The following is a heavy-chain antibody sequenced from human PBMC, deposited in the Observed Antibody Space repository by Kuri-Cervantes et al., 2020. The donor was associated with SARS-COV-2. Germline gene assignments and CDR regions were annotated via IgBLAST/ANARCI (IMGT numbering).Heavy chain of an antibody. Sequence: GESLKISCAASGFTVSSNYMSWVRQAPGKGLEWVSVIYSCGSTYYADSVKGRFTISRDNSKNTLYLQMNSLRAEDTAVYYCAKDRGYSSSWYTFVGSDYWGQGTLVTVSS. CDR2: IYSCGST. J-gene: IGHJ4*02. CDR1: GFTVSSNY. V-gene: IGHV3-53*01. D-gene: IGHD6-13*01. CDR3: AKDRGYSSSWYTFVGSDY.